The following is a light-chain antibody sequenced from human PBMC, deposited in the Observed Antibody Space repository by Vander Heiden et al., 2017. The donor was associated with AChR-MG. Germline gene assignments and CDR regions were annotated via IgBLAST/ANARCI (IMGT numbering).Light chain of an antibody. Sequence: DIQLTQSPSFLSASVGDRVTITCRASQDISSFLARYHQKPGKAPKLLIYAASTLQSGVPSRFSGSGSGTEFTLTISSLQPEDFATYYCQHLNSYPLTFGPGTRVDIK. CDR3: QHLNSYPLT. CDR2: AAS. CDR1: QDISSF. J-gene: IGKJ3*01. V-gene: IGKV1-9*01.